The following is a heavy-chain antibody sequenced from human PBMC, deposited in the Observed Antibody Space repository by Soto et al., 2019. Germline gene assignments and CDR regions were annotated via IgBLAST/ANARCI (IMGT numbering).Heavy chain of an antibody. J-gene: IGHJ4*02. D-gene: IGHD3-22*01. Sequence: SLRLSCAASGFTFSSYGMHWVRQAPGKGLEWVAVISYDGSNKYYADSVKGRFTISRDNSKNTLYLQMNSLRAEDTAVYYCAKSRTDSGSYKPWDHWAQGTLVTVSS. CDR1: GFTFSSYG. CDR2: ISYDGSNK. V-gene: IGHV3-30*18. CDR3: AKSRTDSGSYKPWDH.